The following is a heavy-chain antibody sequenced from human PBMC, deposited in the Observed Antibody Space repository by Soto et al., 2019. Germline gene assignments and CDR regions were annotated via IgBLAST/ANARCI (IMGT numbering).Heavy chain of an antibody. J-gene: IGHJ4*02. CDR1: GYSFTDYA. V-gene: IGHV1-3*01. CDR3: AKGSRRWTPDY. D-gene: IGHD2-15*01. CDR2: IAAGNGNT. Sequence: QVQLVQSGAEVKKPGASVRVSCKTSGYSFTDYAIHWVRQAPGQALEWVGWIAAGNGNTRFSQKIQDRVTITRDTSATTAYMEWTSLRPEDTAFYYCAKGSRRWTPDYWGQGTLVTVSS.